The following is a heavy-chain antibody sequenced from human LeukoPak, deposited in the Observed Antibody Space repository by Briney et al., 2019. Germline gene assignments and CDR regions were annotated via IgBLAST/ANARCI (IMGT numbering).Heavy chain of an antibody. CDR3: ASSGRRGFDY. D-gene: IGHD3-10*01. J-gene: IGHJ4*02. Sequence: SETLSLTCTVSGGSVSSGSYYWGWIRQPPGKGLEWIGSIYYSGSTYYNPSLKSRVTISVDTSKNQFSLKLSSVTAADTAVYYCASSGRRGFDYWGQGTLVTVSS. CDR1: GGSVSSGSYY. CDR2: IYYSGST. V-gene: IGHV4-39*01.